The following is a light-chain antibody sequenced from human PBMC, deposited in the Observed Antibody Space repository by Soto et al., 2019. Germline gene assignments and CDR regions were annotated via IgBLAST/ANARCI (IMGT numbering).Light chain of an antibody. CDR3: GSYTTSATHV. V-gene: IGLV2-14*01. J-gene: IGLJ3*02. CDR1: SSDVGAYNY. CDR2: EVS. Sequence: QSALTQPASVSGSPGQSITISCTGTSSDVGAYNYVSWYQQHPGKAPKLMLYEVSNRPSGVSNRFSGSKSGNTASLTISGLQAEDEADYYCGSYTTSATHVFGGGTKLTVL.